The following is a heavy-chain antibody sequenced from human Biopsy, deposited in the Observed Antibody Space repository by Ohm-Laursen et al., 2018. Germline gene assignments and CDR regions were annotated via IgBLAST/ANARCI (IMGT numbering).Heavy chain of an antibody. CDR1: AYSFGDHR. J-gene: IGHJ5*01. CDR2: IDPKSGGT. V-gene: IGHV1-2*02. CDR3: ARELGDFWGGRQFDF. D-gene: IGHD3-3*01. Sequence: GSSVKVSCKASAYSFGDHRIHWVRQAPGQGFEWMGWIDPKSGGTNYAQKFQGRVTMTRDTSISTTYMELRRLTSDDTAVFYCARELGDFWGGRQFDFWGQGTLVTVSS.